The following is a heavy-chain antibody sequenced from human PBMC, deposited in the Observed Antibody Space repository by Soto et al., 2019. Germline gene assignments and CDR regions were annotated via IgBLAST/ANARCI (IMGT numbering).Heavy chain of an antibody. CDR3: ARGPRYCSSTTCFAGVNWFDP. CDR2: ISGYNGNT. Sequence: QVQLVQSGAEVKKPGASVKVSCKASGYTFTGYYMHWVRQAPGQGLEWMGWISGYNGNTNYAQKVQGRVTMTTDTSTNTAYMEVRSLTSDDTAVYYCARGPRYCSSTTCFAGVNWFDPWGQGTPVTVSS. D-gene: IGHD2-2*01. V-gene: IGHV1-18*04. CDR1: GYTFTGYY. J-gene: IGHJ5*02.